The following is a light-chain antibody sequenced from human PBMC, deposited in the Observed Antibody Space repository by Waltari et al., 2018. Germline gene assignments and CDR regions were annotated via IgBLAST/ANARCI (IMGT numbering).Light chain of an antibody. CDR1: SSDSRGYEY. CDR3: SSFTSSTTGI. J-gene: IGLJ2*01. CDR2: DVN. V-gene: IGLV2-14*03. Sequence: SALTQPDSVSGSPGQSITISCSGISSDSRGYEYVSWYQQHPGKAPKVIIYDVNNPPSGVSNRFSGSKSGSSASLTISGLQAEDEADYYCSSFTSSTTGIFGGGTKVTVL.